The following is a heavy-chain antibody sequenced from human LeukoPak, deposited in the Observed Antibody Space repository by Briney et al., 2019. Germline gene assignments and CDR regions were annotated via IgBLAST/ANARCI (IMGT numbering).Heavy chain of an antibody. CDR2: ISGSGGNT. CDR1: GFGFSSCV. D-gene: IGHD3-10*01. V-gene: IGHV3-23*01. Sequence: GGSLRLSCAASGFGFSSCVISWVRQAPGKGLEWVSTISGSGGNTYYADSVKGRFTISRDNSENTLYLQMNSLRAEDTAVYYCACGELLLFGYWGQGTLVTVSS. J-gene: IGHJ4*02. CDR3: ACGELLLFGY.